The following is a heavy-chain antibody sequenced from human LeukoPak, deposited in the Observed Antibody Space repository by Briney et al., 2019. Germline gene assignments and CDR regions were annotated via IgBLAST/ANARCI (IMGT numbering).Heavy chain of an antibody. CDR1: GGSPSGYY. CDR3: ARGRDTAVAYNWCDP. CDR2: INLSVRT. J-gene: IGHJ5*02. Sequence: PSQTLSLTCALYGGSPSGYYWSWIRHPPRKGLEWIGEINLSVRTNHNPSPKSQVTISVTTSKNQFSLKLNSGTAADTAVYYCARGRDTAVAYNWCDPWGQGTLITVSS. V-gene: IGHV4-34*01. D-gene: IGHD5-18*01.